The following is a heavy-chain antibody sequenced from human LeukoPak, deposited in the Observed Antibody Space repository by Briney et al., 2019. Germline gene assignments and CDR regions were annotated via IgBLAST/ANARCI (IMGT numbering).Heavy chain of an antibody. CDR1: GFTFSSYS. Sequence: PGGSLRLSCAASGFTFSSYSMNWVRQAPGKGLEWVSYISSSSSTIYYADSAKGRFTISRDNSRNTLSLHINSLRAEDTAVYHCALSYGDYARIDYWGQGTLVTVSS. CDR2: ISSSSSTI. CDR3: ALSYGDYARIDY. J-gene: IGHJ4*02. V-gene: IGHV3-48*01. D-gene: IGHD4-17*01.